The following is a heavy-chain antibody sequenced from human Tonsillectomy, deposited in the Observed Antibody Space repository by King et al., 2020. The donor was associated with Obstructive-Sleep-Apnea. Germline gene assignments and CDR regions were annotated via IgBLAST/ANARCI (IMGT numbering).Heavy chain of an antibody. CDR3: ARDRGWSPWDY. CDR1: GFTFSSYW. J-gene: IGHJ4*02. D-gene: IGHD6-19*01. V-gene: IGHV3-7*03. CDR2: IKQDGSAQ. Sequence: QLVQSGGGLVQPGGSLRLSCAASGFTFSSYWMNWVRHAPGKGLEWVAHIKQDGSAQSYVDCVKGRFTITRYNAENSMFLQINSLRAEDTAVYYCARDRGWSPWDYWGQGTLVTVSS.